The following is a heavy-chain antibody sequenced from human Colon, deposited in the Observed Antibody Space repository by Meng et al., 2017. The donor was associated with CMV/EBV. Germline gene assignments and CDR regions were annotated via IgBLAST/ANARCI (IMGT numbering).Heavy chain of an antibody. V-gene: IGHV3-30*02. CDR1: GFDFSKYG. J-gene: IGHJ6*02. CDR2: IQYDGRNE. D-gene: IGHD4-23*01. Sequence: GESLKISCAASGFDFSKYGIHWVRQPPGKGLEWVAFIQYDGRNEYYVDTVRGRFTISRDNSKNTLYLQMNSLRAEDTAVYYCARGVLPEVADYGGNRRYYYYYCGMDVWGQGTTVTVSS. CDR3: ARGVLPEVADYGGNRRYYYYYCGMDV.